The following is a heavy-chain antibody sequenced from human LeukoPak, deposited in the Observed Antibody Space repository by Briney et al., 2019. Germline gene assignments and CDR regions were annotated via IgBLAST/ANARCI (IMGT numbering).Heavy chain of an antibody. D-gene: IGHD6-13*01. CDR1: GFTFANLA. CDR3: AKDRASSSWYFDY. CDR2: ISGSGDKT. Sequence: GGSLSLSCAASGFTFANLAMSWVRQALGKGPEWVSSISGSGDKTFYADSVKGRFTISRGNSKNSLYLQMNSLRAEDTAVYYCAKDRASSSWYFDYWGQGTLVTVSS. J-gene: IGHJ4*02. V-gene: IGHV3-23*01.